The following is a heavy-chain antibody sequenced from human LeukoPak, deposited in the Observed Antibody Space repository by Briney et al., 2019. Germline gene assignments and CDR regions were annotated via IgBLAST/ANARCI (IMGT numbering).Heavy chain of an antibody. D-gene: IGHD3-3*01. CDR2: IIPTFGTA. CDR3: ARGGPLTYYDFWSGYYPPFDY. J-gene: IGHJ4*02. CDR1: GGTFSSYA. V-gene: IGHV1-69*13. Sequence: SVKVSCKASGGTFSSYAISWVRQAPGQGLEWMGGIIPTFGTAKYAQKFRGRVTITADEFTDTAYMELSSLRSEDTAVYYCARGGPLTYYDFWSGYYPPFDYWGQGTLVTVSS.